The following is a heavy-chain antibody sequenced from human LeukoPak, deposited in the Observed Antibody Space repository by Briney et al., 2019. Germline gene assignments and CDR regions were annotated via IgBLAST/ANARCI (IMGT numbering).Heavy chain of an antibody. CDR1: GFTFSSYA. CDR3: ADLAGIAVADYYFDY. CDR2: ISGSGGST. Sequence: GGSLRLSCAASGFTFSSYAMSWVRQAAGKGLEWVSAISGSGGSTYYADSVKGRFTISRDNSKNTLYLQMNSLRAEDTAVYYCADLAGIAVADYYFDYWGQGTLVTVSS. J-gene: IGHJ4*02. V-gene: IGHV3-23*01. D-gene: IGHD6-19*01.